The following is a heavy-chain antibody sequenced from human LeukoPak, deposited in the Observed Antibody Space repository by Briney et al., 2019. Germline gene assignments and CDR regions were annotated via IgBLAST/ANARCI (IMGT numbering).Heavy chain of an antibody. J-gene: IGHJ3*02. CDR2: ISSSSSYI. CDR1: GFTFSSYI. CDR3: ARDRQRAAAGMGAFDI. D-gene: IGHD6-13*01. Sequence: GGSLRLSCAASGFTFSSYIMNWVRQAPGKGLEWVSSISSSSSYIYYADSVKGRFTISRDNAKNSLYLQMNSLRAEDTAVYYCARDRQRAAAGMGAFDIWGQGTMVTVSS. V-gene: IGHV3-21*01.